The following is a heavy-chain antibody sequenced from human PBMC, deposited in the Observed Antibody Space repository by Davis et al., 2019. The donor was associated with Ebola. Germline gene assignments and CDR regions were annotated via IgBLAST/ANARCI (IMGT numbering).Heavy chain of an antibody. J-gene: IGHJ5*02. CDR1: GFTFSSYW. Sequence: SCAASGFTFSSYWMSWVRQAPGKGLEWVAVIWYDGSNKYYADSVKGRFTISRDNSKNTLYLQMNSLRAEDTAVYYCARAYSVWFDPWGQGTLVTVSS. D-gene: IGHD2-15*01. V-gene: IGHV3-33*08. CDR2: IWYDGSNK. CDR3: ARAYSVWFDP.